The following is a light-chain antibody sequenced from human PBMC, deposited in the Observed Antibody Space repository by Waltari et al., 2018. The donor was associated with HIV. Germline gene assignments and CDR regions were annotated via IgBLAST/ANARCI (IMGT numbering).Light chain of an antibody. Sequence: SSELTQDPAVSVALGQTVRITCQGDSLRKYYASWYQQKPGKAPILVIYGKNNRPSGIPDRFSGSSSGNTASLTITGAQAEDEADYYCDSRDSSGNNLVFGGGTKLTVL. CDR1: SLRKYY. V-gene: IGLV3-19*01. J-gene: IGLJ2*01. CDR2: GKN. CDR3: DSRDSSGNNLV.